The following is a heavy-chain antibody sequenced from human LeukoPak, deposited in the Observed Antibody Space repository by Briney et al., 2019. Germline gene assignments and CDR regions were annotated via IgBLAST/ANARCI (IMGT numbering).Heavy chain of an antibody. CDR1: GFTFSDYY. Sequence: GGSLRLSCAASGFTFSDYYMSWIRQAPGKGLEWVSYISSSGSTIYYADSVKGRFTISRDNAKNSLYLQMNSLRAEDTAVYYCARVYHWYGDSRAPDYWGPGTLVTVST. V-gene: IGHV3-11*01. CDR3: ARVYHWYGDSRAPDY. D-gene: IGHD4-17*01. CDR2: ISSSGSTI. J-gene: IGHJ4*02.